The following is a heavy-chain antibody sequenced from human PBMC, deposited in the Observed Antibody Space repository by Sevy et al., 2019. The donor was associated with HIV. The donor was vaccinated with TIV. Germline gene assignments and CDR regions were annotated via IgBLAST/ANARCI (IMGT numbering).Heavy chain of an antibody. J-gene: IGHJ4*02. V-gene: IGHV3-13*01. Sequence: GGSLRLSCAVSGFTFTRYDMHWVRQVTGKGLEWVSAMSTAGDTFYSGSVKGRFTMTRDIAKNSLYLQMSSLRAGDTAVYYCARVTCSDKAFDYWGQGTLVTVSS. CDR2: MSTAGDT. CDR1: GFTFTRYD. CDR3: ARVTCSDKAFDY. D-gene: IGHD2-15*01.